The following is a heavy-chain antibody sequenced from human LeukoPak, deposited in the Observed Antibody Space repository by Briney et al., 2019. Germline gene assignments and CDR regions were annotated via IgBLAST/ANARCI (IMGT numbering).Heavy chain of an antibody. J-gene: IGHJ5*02. D-gene: IGHD3-10*01. CDR3: AREYYYGSGSYYSNWFDP. CDR2: MNPNSGNT. CDR1: GYTFTSYD. V-gene: IGHV1-8*01. Sequence: ASVKVSCKASGYTFTSYDINWVRQATGQGLEWMGWMNPNSGNTGYAQKFQGRVTMTRNTSISTAYMELSSLRSEDTAVYYCAREYYYGSGSYYSNWFDPWGQGTLVTVSS.